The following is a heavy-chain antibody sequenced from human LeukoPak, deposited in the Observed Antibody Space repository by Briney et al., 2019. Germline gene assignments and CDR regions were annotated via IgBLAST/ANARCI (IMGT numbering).Heavy chain of an antibody. CDR3: ARRGVPAAPMDV. V-gene: IGHV1-18*01. CDR2: ISAYNGNT. CDR1: GGTFSSYA. Sequence: ASVKVSCKASGGTFSSYAISWVRQAPGQGLEWMGWISAYNGNTNYAQKLQGRVTMTIDTSTSTAYMELRSLRSDDTAVYYCARRGVPAAPMDVWGKGTTVTVSS. D-gene: IGHD2-2*01. J-gene: IGHJ6*04.